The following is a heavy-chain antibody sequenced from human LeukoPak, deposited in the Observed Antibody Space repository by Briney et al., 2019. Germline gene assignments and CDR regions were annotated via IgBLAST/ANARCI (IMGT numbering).Heavy chain of an antibody. D-gene: IGHD6-6*01. CDR2: ISGSGGST. V-gene: IGHV3-23*01. J-gene: IGHJ6*02. Sequence: GGSLRLSCAASGFTFSSYALSWVRQAPGKGLEWVSAISGSGGSTYYADSVKGRFTISRDNAKNSLYLQMNSLRAEDTAVYYCAREIAARLYYYYYGMDVWGQGTTVTVSS. CDR1: GFTFSSYA. CDR3: AREIAARLYYYYYGMDV.